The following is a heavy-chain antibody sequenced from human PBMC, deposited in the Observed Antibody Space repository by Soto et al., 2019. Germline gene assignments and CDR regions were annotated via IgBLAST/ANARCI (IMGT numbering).Heavy chain of an antibody. J-gene: IGHJ4*02. CDR2: ISGSGGST. CDR1: GFTFSSYA. CDR3: AKDSVAYISSWSYFDY. D-gene: IGHD6-13*01. V-gene: IGHV3-23*01. Sequence: EVQLLESGGGLVQPGGSLRLSCAASGFTFSSYAMIWVRQAPGKGLEWVSAISGSGGSTYYADSVKGRFTISRDNSQNTLYLQINSLRAEDTAVYYCAKDSVAYISSWSYFDYWGQGTLVTVSS.